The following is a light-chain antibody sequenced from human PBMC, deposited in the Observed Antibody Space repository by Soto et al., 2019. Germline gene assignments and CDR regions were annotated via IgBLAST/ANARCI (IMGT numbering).Light chain of an antibody. V-gene: IGKV3-11*01. Sequence: EIVLTQSPATLSLSPGXRATLSCRASQSVSTYLAWYQHKPGQAPRLLIYDASNRATGVPDRFSGSGSGTDFALTVSSLEPEDFAAYYCQQSTNWPRTCGQGTKVAIK. J-gene: IGKJ1*01. CDR1: QSVSTY. CDR3: QQSTNWPRT. CDR2: DAS.